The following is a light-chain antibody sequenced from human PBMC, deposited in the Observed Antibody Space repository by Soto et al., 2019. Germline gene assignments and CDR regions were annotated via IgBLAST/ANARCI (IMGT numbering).Light chain of an antibody. Sequence: EVVLTQSPGTLSVSPGERATPSCRARQSVSSVSLAWYQQKPGQAPRLLIYGASSRATGIPDRFSGSGSGTDLTLIISRLEPEDFAVYYCQQYGSSRLIFGGGTKVEIK. CDR2: GAS. CDR3: QQYGSSRLI. J-gene: IGKJ4*01. CDR1: QSVSSVS. V-gene: IGKV3-20*01.